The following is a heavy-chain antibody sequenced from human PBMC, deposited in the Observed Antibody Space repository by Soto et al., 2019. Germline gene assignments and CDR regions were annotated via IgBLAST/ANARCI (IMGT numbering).Heavy chain of an antibody. CDR3: AQGMLGHWYF. CDR2: IYSSGST. CDR1: GVSIRTSSYY. Sequence: PSETLSLTCTVSGVSIRTSSYYWGWIRQPPGKGLEWIGNIYSSGSTYYNPSLKSRVTISVDSSKNRIFLKLNAVTAADTSLYYCAQGMLGHWYF. J-gene: IGHJ2*01. D-gene: IGHD3-10*02. V-gene: IGHV4-39*01.